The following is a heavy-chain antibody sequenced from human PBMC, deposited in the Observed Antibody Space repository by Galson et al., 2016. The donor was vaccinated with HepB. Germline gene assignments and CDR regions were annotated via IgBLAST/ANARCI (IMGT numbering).Heavy chain of an antibody. CDR1: GFTFSRHW. D-gene: IGHD5-18*01. J-gene: IGHJ4*02. Sequence: SLRLSCAASGFTFSRHWMHWARQAPGKGLVWVSRIKGDGRHTVYADSVQGRFSISRDNAKNTLYLQMNSLRAEDTAVYYCARDNDGYSFEVWGQGTLVTVSS. CDR3: ARDNDGYSFEV. CDR2: IKGDGRHT. V-gene: IGHV3-74*01.